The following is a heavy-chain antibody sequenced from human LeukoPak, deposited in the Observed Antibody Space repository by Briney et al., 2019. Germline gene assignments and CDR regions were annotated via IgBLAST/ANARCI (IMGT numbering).Heavy chain of an antibody. D-gene: IGHD3-10*01. CDR3: ALGGSGSYYKVPFDY. J-gene: IGHJ4*02. Sequence: GGSLRLSCATSGFIFSHHGMNWVRQAPGKGLEWVSGIRADAVTTYYADSVKGRFIISRDNSKNTVYLQMNSLSAEDAAVYYCALGGSGSYYKVPFDYWGQGTLVTVSS. V-gene: IGHV3-23*01. CDR2: IRADAVTT. CDR1: GFIFSHHG.